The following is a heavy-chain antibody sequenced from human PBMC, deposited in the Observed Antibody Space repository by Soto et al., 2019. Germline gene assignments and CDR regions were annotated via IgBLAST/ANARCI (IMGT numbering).Heavy chain of an antibody. D-gene: IGHD3-9*01. CDR2: IYHTGRT. Sequence: QVQLQESGPSLVKPSGTLSLTCVITNASISSSNWWSWVRQAPGKGLEWIGEIYHTGRTNYAPSLKSRVPMSIDKSNNRFSLRRTSLRAADTAVYYCVRDEAHYDILTGSSLGRAFDIWGQVTMVTVSS. J-gene: IGHJ3*02. CDR3: VRDEAHYDILTGSSLGRAFDI. CDR1: NASISSSNW. V-gene: IGHV4-4*02.